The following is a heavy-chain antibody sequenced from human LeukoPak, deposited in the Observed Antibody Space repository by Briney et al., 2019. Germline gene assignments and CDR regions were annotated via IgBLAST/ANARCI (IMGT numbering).Heavy chain of an antibody. CDR2: MYYSGST. J-gene: IGHJ5*02. CDR3: ARLGGITMIRGVVTGKQHSWFDP. D-gene: IGHD3-10*01. CDR1: GDSISSSGYY. Sequence: PSETLSLTCSVSGDSISSSGYYWGWIRQPPGKGLEWIGSMYYSGSTFFNPSLKSRVTLSMDSSKNQFSLRLSSVSAADTAVYYCARLGGITMIRGVVTGKQHSWFDPWGQGTLVTVSS. V-gene: IGHV4-39*01.